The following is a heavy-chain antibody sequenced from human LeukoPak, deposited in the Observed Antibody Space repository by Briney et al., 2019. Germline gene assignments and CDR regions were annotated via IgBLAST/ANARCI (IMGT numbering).Heavy chain of an antibody. CDR2: ISGSGGST. V-gene: IGHV3-23*01. CDR1: GFTFSSYA. Sequence: PGGSLILSCAASGFTFSSYAMSWGRPAPGKGLEWVSAISGSGGSTYYADSVKGRFTIPRDNSKNTLYLQMNSLRAEDTAVYYCAKDEMATIRYYFDYWGQGTLVTVSS. CDR3: AKDEMATIRYYFDY. J-gene: IGHJ4*02. D-gene: IGHD5-24*01.